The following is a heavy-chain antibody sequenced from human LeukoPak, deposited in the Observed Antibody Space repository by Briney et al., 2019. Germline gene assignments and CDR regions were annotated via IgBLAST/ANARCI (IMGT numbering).Heavy chain of an antibody. CDR1: GFSFSIYS. V-gene: IGHV3-21*06. Sequence: GGSLRLSCAASGFSFSIYSMSWVRQAPGKGLEWVSYITSNSNTRYADSVKGRFTVSRDNAQNSLFLQMDSLRGEDTAVYYCARDLRTFYGMDLWGQGTTVTVFS. CDR2: ITSNSNT. CDR3: ARDLRTFYGMDL. D-gene: IGHD1-14*01. J-gene: IGHJ6*02.